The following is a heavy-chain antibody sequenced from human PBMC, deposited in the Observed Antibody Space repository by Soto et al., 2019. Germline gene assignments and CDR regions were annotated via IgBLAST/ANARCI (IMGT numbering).Heavy chain of an antibody. Sequence: QVQLVESGGGVVQPGRSLRLSCAVSGFTFSTFGMHWVRQAPGKELEWVAVISSDGNIKYYVDSVKGRFTISRDNSKNTLYLQMDSLRAEDTAVYYCAKDRPYIGSYWGQGTLVTVSS. CDR1: GFTFSTFG. CDR2: ISSDGNIK. D-gene: IGHD1-26*01. V-gene: IGHV3-30*18. CDR3: AKDRPYIGSY. J-gene: IGHJ4*02.